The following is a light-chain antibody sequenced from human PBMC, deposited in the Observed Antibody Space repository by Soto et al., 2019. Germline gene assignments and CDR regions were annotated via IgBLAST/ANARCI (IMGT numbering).Light chain of an antibody. J-gene: IGKJ1*01. CDR3: QQYDSSWT. CDR1: QSVSNRY. Sequence: EIVLTQSPGTLSFSPWERATLSCWASQSVSNRYLAWYQQKPGQAPRLLIYGASSRATGIPDRFSGSGSGTDFTLTISRLEPEDFAVYYCQQYDSSWTFGQGTE. V-gene: IGKV3-20*01. CDR2: GAS.